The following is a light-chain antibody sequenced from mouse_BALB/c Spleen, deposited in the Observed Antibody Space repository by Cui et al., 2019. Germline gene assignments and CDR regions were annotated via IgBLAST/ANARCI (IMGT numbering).Light chain of an antibody. Sequence: DIKMTKAPSSTYASLGERVTITCKASQDINSYLSWFQQKPGKSPKTLIYRANRLVDGVPSRFSGSGSGQDYSLTISSLEYEDMGIYYCLQYDEFPYTFGGGTKLEIK. CDR1: QDINSY. CDR3: LQYDEFPYT. V-gene: IGKV14-111*01. CDR2: RAN. J-gene: IGKJ2*01.